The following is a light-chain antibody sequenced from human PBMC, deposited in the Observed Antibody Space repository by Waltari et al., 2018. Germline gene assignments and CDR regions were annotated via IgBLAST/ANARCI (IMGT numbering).Light chain of an antibody. CDR1: SSDVGGYNY. J-gene: IGLJ2*01. CDR3: SSYTSSIPT. V-gene: IGLV2-14*03. Sequence: QSALTQPASVSGSPGTSITIPCPGTSSDVGGYNYVSWYQQHPGKAPKLMIYDVSNRPSGVCNRFSGSKSGNTASLTISGLQAEDEADYYCSSYTSSIPTFGGGTKLTVL. CDR2: DVS.